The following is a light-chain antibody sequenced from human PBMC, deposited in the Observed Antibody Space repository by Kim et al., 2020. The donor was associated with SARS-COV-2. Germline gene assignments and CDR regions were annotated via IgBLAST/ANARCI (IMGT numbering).Light chain of an antibody. CDR1: QSISAS. CDR2: GAS. CDR3: QQYNNWPYT. Sequence: EIVMTQSPGTLSVSPRERATLSCRASQSISASLAWYQQKPGRAPRLLISGASTRANTIPARFSGSGSGTEFTLSISGLQSEDFAVYYCQQYNNWPYTVGQGTKLEI. J-gene: IGKJ2*01. V-gene: IGKV3-15*01.